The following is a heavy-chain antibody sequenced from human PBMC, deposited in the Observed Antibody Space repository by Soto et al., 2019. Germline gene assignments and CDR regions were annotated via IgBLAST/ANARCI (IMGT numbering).Heavy chain of an antibody. Sequence: XSVKVSFNAAEYSFSSYTLHWGRQAPGQRLEWMGWINAGNGDSKYSQKFQGRVSISRDTSASTASMELSSLTSEDTAVYSCARELQGLYYFDYWGQGTLVTVSS. CDR3: ARELQGLYYFDY. CDR2: INAGNGDS. D-gene: IGHD4-4*01. V-gene: IGHV1-3*01. J-gene: IGHJ4*02. CDR1: EYSFSSYT.